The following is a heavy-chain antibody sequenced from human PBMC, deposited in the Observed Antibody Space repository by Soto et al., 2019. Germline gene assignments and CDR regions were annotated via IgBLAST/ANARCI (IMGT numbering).Heavy chain of an antibody. Sequence: PGGALRLSCAASGFTFNFYWMHWVRQAPGKGLVWVSRVNSDGSDMSYADSVKGRFTISRDNAENTLYLQMNGLRVEDTAVYYCARDEGATVPKRGFDSWGQGTLVTVSS. D-gene: IGHD4-4*01. V-gene: IGHV3-74*01. CDR1: GFTFNFYW. CDR2: VNSDGSDM. J-gene: IGHJ4*02. CDR3: ARDEGATVPKRGFDS.